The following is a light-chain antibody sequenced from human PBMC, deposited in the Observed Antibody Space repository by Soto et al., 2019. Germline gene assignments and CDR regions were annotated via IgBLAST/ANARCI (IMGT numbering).Light chain of an antibody. CDR2: AAS. Sequence: DIQMTQSPSSLSASVGGTVTITCRASQTILTYLNCYQQKPGKAPKLLIYAASSLQSGVPSRFSGGGSATDFTLTISSLQPEDFATYYCQQSFGTTWTFGRGTKVDIK. CDR1: QTILTY. V-gene: IGKV1-39*01. J-gene: IGKJ1*01. CDR3: QQSFGTTWT.